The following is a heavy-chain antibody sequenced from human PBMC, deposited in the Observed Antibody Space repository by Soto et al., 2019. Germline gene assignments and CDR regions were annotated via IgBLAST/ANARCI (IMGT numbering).Heavy chain of an antibody. CDR2: IYSGGST. CDR3: ARVGDGDDGEYYYYYMDV. J-gene: IGHJ6*03. D-gene: IGHD4-17*01. Sequence: EVQLVESGGGLVQPGGSLRLSCAASGFTVSSNYMSWVRQAPGKGLEWVSVIYSGGSTYYADSVKGRFTISRDNSKNTLYLQMNSLRAEDTAVYYCARVGDGDDGEYYYYYMDVWGKGTTVTVSS. CDR1: GFTVSSNY. V-gene: IGHV3-66*01.